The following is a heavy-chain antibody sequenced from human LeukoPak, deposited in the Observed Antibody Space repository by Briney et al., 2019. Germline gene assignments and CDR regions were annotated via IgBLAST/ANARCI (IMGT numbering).Heavy chain of an antibody. D-gene: IGHD6-19*01. J-gene: IGHJ4*02. CDR1: GFAFSSYS. Sequence: PGGSLRLSCAASGFAFSSYSMNWVRQAPGKGLEWVSSISSSSSYIYYADSVKGRFTISRDNAKNSLYLQMNSLRAEDTAVYYCARDAAVATDYWGQGTLVTVSS. V-gene: IGHV3-21*01. CDR3: ARDAAVATDY. CDR2: ISSSSSYI.